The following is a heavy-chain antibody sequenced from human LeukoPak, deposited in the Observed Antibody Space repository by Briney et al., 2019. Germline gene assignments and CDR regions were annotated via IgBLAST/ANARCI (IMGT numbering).Heavy chain of an antibody. CDR3: VREKGPFNGFDI. Sequence: LGRSLRLSCAASGFTFSNYGMHWVRQSPGKGLEWLVVIWSGGNNKYYADSVKGRFTISRDNSKNTLDLQMNNLRAEDTALYYCVREKGPFNGFDIWGQGAMVTVSS. V-gene: IGHV3-33*01. CDR1: GFTFSNYG. CDR2: IWSGGNNK. J-gene: IGHJ3*02.